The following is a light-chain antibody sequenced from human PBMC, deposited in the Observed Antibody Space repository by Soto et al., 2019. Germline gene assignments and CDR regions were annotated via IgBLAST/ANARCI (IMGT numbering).Light chain of an antibody. J-gene: IGLJ1*01. Sequence: QSVLTQSPSVSGTPGQRVPMSCSGSTSNIGNNPVNWYQQSPGTAPKLLMYDNDQRPSGVADRFSGSKSGTSASLAISGLQSEDETEYYCATWDDTVSGYVFGNGTKLTVL. CDR2: DND. CDR3: ATWDDTVSGYV. V-gene: IGLV1-44*01. CDR1: TSNIGNNP.